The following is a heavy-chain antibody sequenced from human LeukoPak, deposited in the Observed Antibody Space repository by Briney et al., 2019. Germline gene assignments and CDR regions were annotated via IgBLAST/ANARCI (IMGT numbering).Heavy chain of an antibody. Sequence: ASVKVSCKASGYIFTGYYMHWVRQAPGQGLEWMGWINPNSGDTNYAQKFQGRVTMTRNTSISTAYMELSSLRSEDTAVYYCARALTWIQLWPLRGWFDPWGQGTLVTVSS. CDR2: INPNSGDT. V-gene: IGHV1-2*02. D-gene: IGHD5-18*01. J-gene: IGHJ5*02. CDR3: ARALTWIQLWPLRGWFDP. CDR1: GYIFTGYY.